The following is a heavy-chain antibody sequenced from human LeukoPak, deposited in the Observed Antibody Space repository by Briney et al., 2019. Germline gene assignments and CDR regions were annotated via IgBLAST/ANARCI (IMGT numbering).Heavy chain of an antibody. J-gene: IGHJ5*02. CDR2: ISHSGST. Sequence: SETLSLTCAVYGGSFSGYYWSWIRQPPGKGLEWIGEISHSGSTNYNPSLKSRVTISVDTSKNQFSLKLSSVTAADTAVYYCARGGGRGYSSWGQGTLVTVSS. CDR1: GGSFSGYY. D-gene: IGHD5-18*01. CDR3: ARGGGRGYSS. V-gene: IGHV4-34*01.